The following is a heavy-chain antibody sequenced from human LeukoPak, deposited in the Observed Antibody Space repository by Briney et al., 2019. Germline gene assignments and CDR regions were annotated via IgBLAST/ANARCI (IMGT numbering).Heavy chain of an antibody. V-gene: IGHV3-21*01. J-gene: IGHJ6*02. CDR2: ISSSSSYI. Sequence: GGSLRLSCAASGFTFSSYSMNWVRQAPGKGLEWASSISSSSSYIYYADSVKGRFTISRDNAKNSLYLQMNSLRAEDTAVYYCARETYYDSSGDPGYGMDVWGQGTTVTVSS. D-gene: IGHD3-22*01. CDR3: ARETYYDSSGDPGYGMDV. CDR1: GFTFSSYS.